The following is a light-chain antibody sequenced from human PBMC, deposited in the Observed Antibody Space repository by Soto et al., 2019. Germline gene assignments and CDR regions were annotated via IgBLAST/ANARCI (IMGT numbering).Light chain of an antibody. Sequence: SYELTQPPSVSVAPGQTARITCGGTNIGSKSVHWYQQKPGQAPVLVVYDDSDRPSAIPERFSGSNSGNTATLTISRVEAGDEADYYCQVWDSSSDLLVVFGGGTKLTVL. V-gene: IGLV3-21*02. CDR3: QVWDSSSDLLVV. CDR2: DDS. J-gene: IGLJ2*01. CDR1: NIGSKS.